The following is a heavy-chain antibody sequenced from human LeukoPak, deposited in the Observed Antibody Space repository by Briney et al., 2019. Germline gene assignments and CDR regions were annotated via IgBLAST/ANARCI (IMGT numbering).Heavy chain of an antibody. Sequence: PGGSLRLSCAASGFTFSSYAMSWVRQAPGKGLEWVSAISGSGGSTYYADSVKGRFTISRDNSKNTLYLQMNSLRAEDTAVYYCARCITIFGVVIYYYMDVWGKGTTVTVSS. J-gene: IGHJ6*03. CDR1: GFTFSSYA. CDR2: ISGSGGST. V-gene: IGHV3-23*01. CDR3: ARCITIFGVVIYYYMDV. D-gene: IGHD3-3*01.